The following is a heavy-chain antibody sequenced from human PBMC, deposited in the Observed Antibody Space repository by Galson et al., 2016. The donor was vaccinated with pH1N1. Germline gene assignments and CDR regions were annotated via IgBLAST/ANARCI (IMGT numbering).Heavy chain of an antibody. CDR1: GYSFISQW. V-gene: IGHV5-51*04. J-gene: IGHJ3*02. CDR3: ARQYDFGDYRGNAFDI. D-gene: IGHD4-17*01. Sequence: QSGAEVKKPGESLKISCKASGYSFISQWIAWVRQVPGKGLEWVGVVNPGGSTIRYSPSFQGPVTISRDKPISTAYLQWISLRASDTATYYCARQYDFGDYRGNAFDIWGQGTVVLVSS. CDR2: VNPGGSTI.